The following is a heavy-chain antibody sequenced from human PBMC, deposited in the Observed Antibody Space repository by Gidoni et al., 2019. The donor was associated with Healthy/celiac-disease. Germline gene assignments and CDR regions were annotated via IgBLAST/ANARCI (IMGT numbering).Heavy chain of an antibody. CDR1: GFTFSSYW. CDR3: ARDHPLWDYGMDV. Sequence: VQLVESGGGVVQPGGSLRLSCAASGFTFSSYWMSWVRQAPGKGLEWVANIKQDGSEKYYVDSVKGRFTITRDNAKNSLYLQINSLGAEDTAVYYCARDHPLWDYGMDVWGQGTTVTVSS. CDR2: IKQDGSEK. D-gene: IGHD1-26*01. V-gene: IGHV3-7*01. J-gene: IGHJ6*02.